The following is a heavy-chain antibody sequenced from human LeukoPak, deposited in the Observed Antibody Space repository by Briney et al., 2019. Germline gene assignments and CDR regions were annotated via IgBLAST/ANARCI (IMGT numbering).Heavy chain of an antibody. CDR2: ISGSGGST. V-gene: IGHV3-23*01. J-gene: IGHJ3*02. D-gene: IGHD3-9*01. CDR1: GFTFSSYA. Sequence: GGSLRLSCAASGFTFSSYAMSWVRQAPGKGLEWVSAISGSGGSTYYADSVKGRFTISRDNAKNTLYLQMNSLRAEDTAVYYCARVSGYRSNAFDIWGQGTMVTVSS. CDR3: ARVSGYRSNAFDI.